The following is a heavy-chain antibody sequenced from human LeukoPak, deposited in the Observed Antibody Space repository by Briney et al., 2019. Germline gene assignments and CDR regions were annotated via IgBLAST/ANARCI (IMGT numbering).Heavy chain of an antibody. V-gene: IGHV4-4*07. D-gene: IGHD3-9*01. CDR1: GGSISSYY. J-gene: IGHJ6*03. Sequence: SETLSLTCTDSGGSISSYYWSWIRQPAGKGLQWIGRIYTSGSTNYNPSLKRRVTMSVDTSKNQFSLKLSSVTAADTAVYYCASCLTGYYYYMDVWGKGTTVTISS. CDR3: ASCLTGYYYYMDV. CDR2: IYTSGST.